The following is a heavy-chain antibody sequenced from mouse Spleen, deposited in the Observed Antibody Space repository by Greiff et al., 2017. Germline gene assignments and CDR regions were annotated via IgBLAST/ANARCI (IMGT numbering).Heavy chain of an antibody. Sequence: VQLQQSGAELARPGASVKMSCKASGYTFTSYTMHWVKQRPGQGLEWIGYINPSSGYTKYNQKFKDKATLTADKSSSTAYMQLSSLTSEDSAVYYCARVEGSYYAMDYWGQGTSVTVSS. CDR1: GYTFTSYT. CDR2: INPSSGYT. V-gene: IGHV1-4*01. CDR3: ARVEGSYYAMDY. J-gene: IGHJ4*01.